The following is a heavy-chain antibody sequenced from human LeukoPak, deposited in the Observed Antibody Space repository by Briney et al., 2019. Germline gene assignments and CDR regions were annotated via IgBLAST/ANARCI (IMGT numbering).Heavy chain of an antibody. J-gene: IGHJ5*02. CDR3: AKDKYSSGWNEGWFDP. Sequence: GRSLRLSCATSGFTFNDYAMHWVRQAPGKGLEWVSGISWNSGSIGYAGSVKGRFTISRDNAKNSVYQQMNSLRLEDTALYYCAKDKYSSGWNEGWFDPWGQGTLVTVSS. CDR1: GFTFNDYA. CDR2: ISWNSGSI. D-gene: IGHD6-19*01. V-gene: IGHV3-9*01.